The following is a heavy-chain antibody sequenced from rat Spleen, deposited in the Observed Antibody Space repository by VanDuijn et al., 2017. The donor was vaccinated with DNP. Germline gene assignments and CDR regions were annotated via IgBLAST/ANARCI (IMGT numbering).Heavy chain of an antibody. V-gene: IGHV5-46*01. CDR2: ISNTGDST. J-gene: IGHJ3*01. CDR1: GFTFSSFP. D-gene: IGHD4-3*01. CDR3: ARHGYNSGYWFAY. Sequence: EVQLVESGGGSVQPGRSMKLSCAASGFTFSSFPMAWVRQAPTKGLDWVATISNTGDSTYYRDSVRGRFTISRDNAKSSLYLQMDSLRSEDTATYYCARHGYNSGYWFAYWGQGTLVTVSS.